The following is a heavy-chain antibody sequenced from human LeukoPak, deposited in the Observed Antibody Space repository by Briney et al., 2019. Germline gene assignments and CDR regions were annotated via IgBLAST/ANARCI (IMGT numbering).Heavy chain of an antibody. V-gene: IGHV3-23*01. CDR2: INSAGST. Sequence: GGSLRLSCAASGFTFSSYAMSWVRQAPGKGLEWVSAINSAGSTYYGDSVRGRFTISRDNSKNTLYLQMNSLRAEDTAVYYCAKTDRITMVRGVITERWGQGTLVTVSS. J-gene: IGHJ4*02. CDR1: GFTFSSYA. CDR3: AKTDRITMVRGVITER. D-gene: IGHD3-10*01.